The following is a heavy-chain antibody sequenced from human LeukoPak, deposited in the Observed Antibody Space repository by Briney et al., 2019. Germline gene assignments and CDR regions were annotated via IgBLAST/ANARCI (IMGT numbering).Heavy chain of an antibody. V-gene: IGHV4-61*01. J-gene: IGHJ5*02. D-gene: IGHD3-10*01. Sequence: PSETLSLTCTVSGGSVTIGSYYWSRIRQPPGKGLEWIGCIYYSGNTDYNPSLKSRVTISVDTSKNQFSLKLNSVTAADTAVYFYARVYYYSSYWFDPWGQGTLVTVSS. CDR1: GGSVTIGSYY. CDR2: IYYSGNT. CDR3: ARVYYYSSYWFDP.